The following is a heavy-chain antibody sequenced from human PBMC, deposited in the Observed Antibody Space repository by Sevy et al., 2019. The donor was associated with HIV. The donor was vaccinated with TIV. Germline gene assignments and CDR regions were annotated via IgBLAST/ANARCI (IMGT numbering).Heavy chain of an antibody. V-gene: IGHV3-23*01. CDR2: ISGSGGSGDKT. J-gene: IGHJ4*02. CDR3: ARKYDSSGYFDY. Sequence: GGSLRLSCSASGFDFFNVWMTWVRQAPGKGLEWVSGISGSGGSGDKTNYADSVKGRFTISRDDSKNSLYLQLNRLRAEDTAIYYCARKYDSSGYFDYWGQGTLVTVSS. CDR1: GFDFFNVW. D-gene: IGHD3-22*01.